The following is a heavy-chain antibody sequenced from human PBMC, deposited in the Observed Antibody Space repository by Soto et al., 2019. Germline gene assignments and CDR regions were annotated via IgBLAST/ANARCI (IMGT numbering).Heavy chain of an antibody. Sequence: QVQLVQSGAEVKKPGSSVKVSCKASGGTFSSYTISWVRQAPGQGLEWMGRIIPILGIANYAQKFQGRVTITADKSTSTANMELSSLRSENTAVYYCARDRGRVGKWLELDYGGQGTLVTVSS. V-gene: IGHV1-69*08. D-gene: IGHD6-19*01. CDR2: IIPILGIA. J-gene: IGHJ4*02. CDR1: GGTFSSYT. CDR3: ARDRGRVGKWLELDY.